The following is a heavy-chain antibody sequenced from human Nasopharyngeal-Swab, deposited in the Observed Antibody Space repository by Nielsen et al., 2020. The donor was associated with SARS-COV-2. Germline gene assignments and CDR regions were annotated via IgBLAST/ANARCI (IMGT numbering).Heavy chain of an antibody. CDR2: ISSSSGYI. J-gene: IGHJ6*02. Sequence: WIRQPPGKGLEWVSSISSSSGYIYYADSVKGRFTISRDNSKNTLYLQMNSLRAEDTAVYYCAKSRAAPPSYYYYYGMDVWGQGTTVTVSS. CDR3: AKSRAAPPSYYYYYGMDV. D-gene: IGHD6-6*01. V-gene: IGHV3-23*01.